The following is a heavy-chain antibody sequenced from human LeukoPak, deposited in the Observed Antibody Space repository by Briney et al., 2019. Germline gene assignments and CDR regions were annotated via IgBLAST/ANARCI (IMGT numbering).Heavy chain of an antibody. D-gene: IGHD5-24*01. CDR3: ARASDPWLQLT. Sequence: GSLRLSCAASGFTFSNYWMIWVRQAPGKELEWVGNIKQDGSEKRYADSVRGRFSISRDNAQTSLYLQMNSLRAEDTAVYYCARASDPWLQLTWGQGTLVTVSS. V-gene: IGHV3-7*05. J-gene: IGHJ5*02. CDR1: GFTFSNYW. CDR2: IKQDGSEK.